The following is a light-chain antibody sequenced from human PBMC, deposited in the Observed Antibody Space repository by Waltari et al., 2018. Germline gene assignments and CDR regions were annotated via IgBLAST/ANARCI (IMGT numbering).Light chain of an antibody. V-gene: IGLV2-14*03. CDR1: SSDVGGYNY. J-gene: IGLJ2*01. CDR2: DVS. CDR3: SSYSRTSTLVV. Sequence: QSALTQPASVSGSPGQSITFSCTGDSSDVGGYNYVQWYQQPPGKAPRLMIYDVSIRPSGVSNRLSGSKSGNTASLTISGLQAEDEADYYCSSYSRTSTLVVFGGGTKLAVL.